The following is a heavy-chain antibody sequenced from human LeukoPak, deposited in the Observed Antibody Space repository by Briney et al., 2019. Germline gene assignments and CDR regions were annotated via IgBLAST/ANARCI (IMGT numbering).Heavy chain of an antibody. J-gene: IGHJ3*02. CDR2: INPNSGGT. CDR1: GYTFTGFY. CDR3: ARDLISGDWTWDI. V-gene: IGHV1-2*02. Sequence: ASVKVSCKASGYTFTGFYIHWVRQAPGQGLEWMGWINPNSGGTKYAQRFQGRVTMTRDTSISTAYMELNSLRSEDTAVYYCARDLISGDWTWDIWGQGTMVTVSS. D-gene: IGHD2-21*02.